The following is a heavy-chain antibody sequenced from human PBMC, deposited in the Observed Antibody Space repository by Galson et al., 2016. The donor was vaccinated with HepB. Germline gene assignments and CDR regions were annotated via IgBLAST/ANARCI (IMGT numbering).Heavy chain of an antibody. CDR2: TYYRSKWYN. CDR3: ARGVAPWALGSLGFHMDV. J-gene: IGHJ6*02. CDR1: GDSVSSNTAG. V-gene: IGHV6-1*01. D-gene: IGHD1-26*01. Sequence: CAISGDSVSSNTAGWNWIRQSPSRGLEWLGRTYYRSKWYNEYAVSVQSRITINPDTSKNQFSLQLNSVTLEDTAVYYCARGVAPWALGSLGFHMDVWGQGTTDTVS.